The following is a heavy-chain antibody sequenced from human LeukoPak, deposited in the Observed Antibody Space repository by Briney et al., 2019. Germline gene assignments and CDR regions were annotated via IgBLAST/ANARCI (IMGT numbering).Heavy chain of an antibody. CDR1: GYTFTSYD. CDR3: ARAEYSGSYSFDY. V-gene: IGHV1-8*01. D-gene: IGHD1-26*01. Sequence: ASVKVSRKASGYTFTSYDINWVRQATGQGLEWMGWMNPNTGNAGYAQNFQGRVTMTRNTSISTAYMELSSLRSEDTAVYYCARAEYSGSYSFDYWGQGTLVTVSS. CDR2: MNPNTGNA. J-gene: IGHJ4*02.